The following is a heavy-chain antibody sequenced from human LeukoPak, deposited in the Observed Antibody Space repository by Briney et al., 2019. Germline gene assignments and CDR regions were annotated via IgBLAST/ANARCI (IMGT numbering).Heavy chain of an antibody. V-gene: IGHV4-4*02. CDR3: AKAFGAFDM. CDR2: IYHSGST. Sequence: SETLSLTCAVSGGSISSSNWWRWVRRPPGKGLEWIGEIYHSGSTNYNPSLKSRVTISVDKSKNQFSLKLSSVTAAGATVYYWAKAFGAFDMCGQGTMVTVSS. J-gene: IGHJ3*02. D-gene: IGHD3-10*01. CDR1: GGSISSSNW.